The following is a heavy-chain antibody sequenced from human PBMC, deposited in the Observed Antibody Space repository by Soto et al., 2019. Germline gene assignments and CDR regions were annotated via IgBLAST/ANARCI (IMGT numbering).Heavy chain of an antibody. CDR1: GFSFNGSA. CDR3: TTSDNDKFVDY. V-gene: IGHV3-73*01. J-gene: IGHJ4*02. Sequence: PGRSLRLSCAASGFSFNGSAMHWVRQASGKGLEWVGRIRSRANSYVTTYAASVKGRFTISRDHSENTASLHMNSLKTEDTAVYYCTTSDNDKFVDYWGQGVLVTVSS. D-gene: IGHD5-12*01. CDR2: IRSRANSYVT.